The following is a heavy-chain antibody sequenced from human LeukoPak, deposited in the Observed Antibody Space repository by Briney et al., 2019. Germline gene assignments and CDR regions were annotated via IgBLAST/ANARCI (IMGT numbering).Heavy chain of an antibody. CDR1: GYTFTSYD. Sequence: ASVKVSCKASGYTFTSYDIIWVRQATGQGLEWMGWMNPNSGNTGYAQKFQGRVTMTRNTSISTAYMELSSLRSEDTAVYYCAKAPRITMVRGVSMAISFTLNYYGMDVWGQGTTVAVSS. CDR3: AKAPRITMVRGVSMAISFTLNYYGMDV. V-gene: IGHV1-8*01. D-gene: IGHD3-10*01. J-gene: IGHJ6*02. CDR2: MNPNSGNT.